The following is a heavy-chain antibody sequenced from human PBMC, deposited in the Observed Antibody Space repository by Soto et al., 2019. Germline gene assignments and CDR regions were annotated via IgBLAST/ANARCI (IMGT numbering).Heavy chain of an antibody. V-gene: IGHV4-30-2*01. D-gene: IGHD4-17*01. Sequence: LQLQESGSGLVNPSQTLSLTCAVIAGALSSGVYAWTWIRQPPGKGLEWIGHIYLTGITYYNPSLKSRVTLSVDRSKNQFSLTLSSVTAADTAVYYCARGHYGGNGLDVWGHGTTVTVSS. CDR1: AGALSSGVYA. CDR2: IYLTGIT. CDR3: ARGHYGGNGLDV. J-gene: IGHJ6*02.